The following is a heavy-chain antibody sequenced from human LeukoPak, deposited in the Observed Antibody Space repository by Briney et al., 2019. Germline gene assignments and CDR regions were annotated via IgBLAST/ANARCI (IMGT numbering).Heavy chain of an antibody. V-gene: IGHV3-23*01. CDR1: GFTFRSYA. CDR3: AKHVEGLRLGELSPQDY. Sequence: GGSLRLSCAASGFTFRSYAMSWVRQAPGKGLEWASAISGSGGATYYADSVKGRFTISRDNSMDSLYLQMNSLRAEDTAIYYCAKHVEGLRLGELSPQDYWGQGTLVTVSS. D-gene: IGHD3-16*02. J-gene: IGHJ4*02. CDR2: ISGSGGAT.